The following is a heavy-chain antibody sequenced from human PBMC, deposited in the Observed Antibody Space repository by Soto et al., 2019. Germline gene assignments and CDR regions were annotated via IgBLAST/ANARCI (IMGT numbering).Heavy chain of an antibody. V-gene: IGHV4-59*01. CDR1: GGSISTYY. J-gene: IGHJ4*02. CDR3: ARGGGYSNPYNFDY. Sequence: PSETLSLTCTVCGGSISTYYWTWIRQPPGKGLEWIGYIYYSGNTNYNPSLKSRVTISEDTSKKQFSLKLSSVTAADTAVYYCARGGGYSNPYNFDYWGQGTLVTVSS. CDR2: IYYSGNT. D-gene: IGHD5-18*01.